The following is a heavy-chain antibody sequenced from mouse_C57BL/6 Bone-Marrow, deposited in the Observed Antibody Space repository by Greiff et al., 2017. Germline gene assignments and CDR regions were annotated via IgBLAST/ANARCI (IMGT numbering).Heavy chain of an antibody. Sequence: QVQLQQSGAELVRPGTSVKVSCKASGYAFTNYLIEWVKQRPGQGLEWIGVINPGSGGTNYNEKFKGKATLPADKSSSTAYMQLSSLTSEDSAVYFCARPNWDALYFDYWGQGTTLTVSS. CDR2: INPGSGGT. J-gene: IGHJ2*01. D-gene: IGHD4-1*01. V-gene: IGHV1-54*01. CDR3: ARPNWDALYFDY. CDR1: GYAFTNYL.